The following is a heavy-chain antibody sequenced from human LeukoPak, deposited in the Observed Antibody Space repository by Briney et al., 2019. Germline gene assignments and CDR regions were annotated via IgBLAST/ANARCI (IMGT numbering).Heavy chain of an antibody. V-gene: IGHV1-2*02. CDR2: IHTNSGGT. CDR1: GYTFTGHF. CDR3: ARDVGYCSGGSCYPSCVDY. D-gene: IGHD2-15*01. J-gene: IGHJ4*02. Sequence: GASVKVSCKASGYTFTGHFLHWVRQAPGQGLEWMGWIHTNSGGTNYAQKFQGRVTMTRDASMSTAHMELSRLRSDDTAIYYCARDVGYCSGGSCYPSCVDYWGQGTLVTVSS.